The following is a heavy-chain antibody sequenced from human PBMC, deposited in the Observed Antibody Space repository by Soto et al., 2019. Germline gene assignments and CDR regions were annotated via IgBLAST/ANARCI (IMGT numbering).Heavy chain of an antibody. CDR1: GFTLSSYA. D-gene: IGHD3-16*01. Sequence: QVQLVESGGGVVQPGRSLRLSCAASGFTLSSYAMHWVRQAPGKGLEWVAVISYDGTNKHYADSVKGRFTISRDNSKNTLYLKMNSLRAGDTAVYYCARDWGGILAGGMDVWGQGTTVTVPS. V-gene: IGHV3-30-3*01. J-gene: IGHJ6*02. CDR3: ARDWGGILAGGMDV. CDR2: ISYDGTNK.